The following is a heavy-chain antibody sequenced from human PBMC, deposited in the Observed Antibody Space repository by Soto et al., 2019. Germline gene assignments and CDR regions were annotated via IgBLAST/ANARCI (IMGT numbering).Heavy chain of an antibody. D-gene: IGHD6-6*01. CDR1: GFAFSNYA. CDR3: AKDRTVAARNFDY. J-gene: IGHJ4*02. CDR2: ISTSIDAT. Sequence: GGSLRLSCAASGFAFSNYAMHWVRQAPGKGLEWVSSISTSIDATYYADSVKGRFTISRDDSKNTLYLQVNSLRADDSAVYYCAKDRTVAARNFDYWGQGTQVTVSS. V-gene: IGHV3-23*01.